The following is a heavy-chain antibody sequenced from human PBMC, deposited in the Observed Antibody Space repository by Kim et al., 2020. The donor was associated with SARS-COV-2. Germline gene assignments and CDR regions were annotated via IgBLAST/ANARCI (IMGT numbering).Heavy chain of an antibody. D-gene: IGHD3-3*01. J-gene: IGHJ5*02. CDR3: ARGSSLTIFGVVGWFDP. Sequence: LKSRFTRSVDTSKNQFSLRLSSVTAADTAVYYCARGSSLTIFGVVGWFDPWGQGTLVTVSS. V-gene: IGHV4-59*09.